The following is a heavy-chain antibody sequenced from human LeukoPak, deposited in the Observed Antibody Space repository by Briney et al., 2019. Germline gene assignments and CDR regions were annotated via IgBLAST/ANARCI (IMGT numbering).Heavy chain of an antibody. CDR2: ISYDGSNK. V-gene: IGHV3-30*04. Sequence: PGRSLRLSCAASGFTFSSYAMHWVRQAPGKGLEWVAVISYDGSNKYYADSVKGRFTISRDNSKNTLYLQMNSLRAEDTAVYYCARDAPPNYYYMDVWGKGTTVTVSS. J-gene: IGHJ6*03. CDR1: GFTFSSYA. CDR3: ARDAPPNYYYMDV.